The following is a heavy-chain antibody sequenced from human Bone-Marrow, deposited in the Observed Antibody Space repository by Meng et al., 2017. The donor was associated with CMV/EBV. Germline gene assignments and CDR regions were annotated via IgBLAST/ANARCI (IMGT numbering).Heavy chain of an antibody. J-gene: IGHJ5*02. Sequence: ASGFTFSNAWMSWVRQAPGTGLEWVGRIKSKTDGETTDYAAPVKGRFTISRDDSKNTLYLQMNSLKTEDTAVYYCTTDSFYDSQFDPWGQGTLVTVSS. D-gene: IGHD3-22*01. CDR1: GFTFSNAW. CDR3: TTDSFYDSQFDP. CDR2: IKSKTDGETT. V-gene: IGHV3-15*01.